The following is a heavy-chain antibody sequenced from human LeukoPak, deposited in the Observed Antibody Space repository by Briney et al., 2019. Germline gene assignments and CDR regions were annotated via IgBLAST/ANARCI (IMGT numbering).Heavy chain of an antibody. V-gene: IGHV4-34*01. D-gene: IGHD6-13*01. Sequence: NTSETLSLTCAVYGGSFSGYYWSWIRQPPGKGLEWIGEINHSGSTNYNPSLKSRVTISVDTSKNQFSLKLSSVTAADTAVYYCARGRPYSSSWHLQDYWGQGTLVTVSS. CDR2: INHSGST. J-gene: IGHJ4*02. CDR1: GGSFSGYY. CDR3: ARGRPYSSSWHLQDY.